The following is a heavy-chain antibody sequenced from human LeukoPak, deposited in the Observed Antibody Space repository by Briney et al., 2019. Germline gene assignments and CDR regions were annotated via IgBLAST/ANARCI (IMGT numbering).Heavy chain of an antibody. Sequence: SETLSLTFTVSGGSISGDYWSWIRQPPGKGLEWLGYIYYSGSTSYNPSLKSRVTISVDTSKNQFSLNLSSVTAADTAVYYCARGGSSSNFYVYWGQGTLVTVSS. CDR2: IYYSGST. CDR1: GGSISGDY. V-gene: IGHV4-59*01. D-gene: IGHD2-2*01. CDR3: ARGGSSSNFYVY. J-gene: IGHJ4*02.